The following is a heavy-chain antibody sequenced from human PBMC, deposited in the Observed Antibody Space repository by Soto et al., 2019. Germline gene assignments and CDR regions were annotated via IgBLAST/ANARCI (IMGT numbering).Heavy chain of an antibody. CDR1: GFTFTCCA. V-gene: IGHV3-23*01. CDR2: VSDSGRST. Sequence: GGSLRLSCAASGFTFTCCAMSWVRQAPGKGLEWVSAVSDSGRSTYYADFVKGRFTISRDNSRNTLYLQMNSLRAEDTAVYYSAKNPGYYYDSTGYHFDYWGQGTLVTVSS. J-gene: IGHJ4*02. CDR3: AKNPGYYYDSTGYHFDY. D-gene: IGHD3-22*01.